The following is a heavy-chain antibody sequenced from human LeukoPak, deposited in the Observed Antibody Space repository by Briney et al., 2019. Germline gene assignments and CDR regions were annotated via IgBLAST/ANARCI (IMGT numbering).Heavy chain of an antibody. D-gene: IGHD3-3*01. J-gene: IGHJ3*02. V-gene: IGHV3-74*01. CDR2: INSDARNT. CDR1: GFTFSSYW. Sequence: GGSLRLSCAASGFTFSSYWMYWVRQAPGKGLVWVSRINSDARNTNYADSVQGRFTISRDNAKDTLYLQMNSLRVEDTAVYYCASGIGVGDSFDIWGQGTMVTVSS. CDR3: ASGIGVGDSFDI.